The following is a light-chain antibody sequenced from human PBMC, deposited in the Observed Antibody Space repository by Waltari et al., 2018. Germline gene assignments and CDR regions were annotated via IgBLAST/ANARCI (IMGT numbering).Light chain of an antibody. Sequence: QSALTQPASVSGSPGQSVTVSCAGTSSDIGAYNYVSWYQQHPGEAPRLIIFGVTNRPSGVSDRFSGAKSGDTASLTISGLQADDEAHYYCLSYTTTSTLLFGGGTKLTVL. J-gene: IGLJ2*01. CDR1: SSDIGAYNY. CDR2: GVT. V-gene: IGLV2-14*01. CDR3: LSYTTTSTLL.